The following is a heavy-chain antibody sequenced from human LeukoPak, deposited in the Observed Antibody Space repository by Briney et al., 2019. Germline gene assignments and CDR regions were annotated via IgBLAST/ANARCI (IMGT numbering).Heavy chain of an antibody. CDR3: ARDREVGDYFDY. D-gene: IGHD1-26*01. J-gene: IGHJ4*02. CDR2: ISHSGST. CDR1: GGSISSGDYY. Sequence: SETLSLTCTVSGGSISSGDYYWSWIRQPPGKGLEWIAYISHSGSTNYNPSLKSRVTISVDTSKNQFSLKLSSVTAADTAVYYCARDREVGDYFDYWGQGTLVTVSS. V-gene: IGHV4-61*08.